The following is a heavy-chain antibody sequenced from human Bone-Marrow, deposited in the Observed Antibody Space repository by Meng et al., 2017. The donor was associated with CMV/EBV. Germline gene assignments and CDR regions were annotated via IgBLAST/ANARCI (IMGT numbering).Heavy chain of an antibody. CDR1: GYTFTSYG. CDR3: ARDSAFNYYDFWSGYYTGGLGMDV. J-gene: IGHJ6*02. Sequence: ASVKVSCKASGYTFTSYGISWVRQAPGQGLEWMGWISAYNGNTNYAQKLQGRVTMTTDTSTSTAYMELRSLRSEDTAVYYCARDSAFNYYDFWSGYYTGGLGMDVWGQGTTVTVSS. CDR2: ISAYNGNT. D-gene: IGHD3-3*01. V-gene: IGHV1-18*01.